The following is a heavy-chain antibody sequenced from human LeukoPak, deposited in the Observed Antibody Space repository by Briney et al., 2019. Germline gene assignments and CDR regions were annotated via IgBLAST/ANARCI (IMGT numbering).Heavy chain of an antibody. CDR3: ARGSGFDRFFDI. D-gene: IGHD5-12*01. CDR1: GGSFSGYY. Sequence: PSETLSLTCAVYGGSFSGYYWSWIRQPPGKGLEWIGEINHSGSTNYNPSLKSRVTISVDTSKNQFSPKLSSVTAADTAVYYCARGSGFDRFFDIWGQGTMVTVSS. CDR2: INHSGST. J-gene: IGHJ3*02. V-gene: IGHV4-34*01.